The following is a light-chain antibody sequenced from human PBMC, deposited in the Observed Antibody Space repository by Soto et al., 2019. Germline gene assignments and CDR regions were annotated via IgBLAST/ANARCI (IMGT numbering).Light chain of an antibody. CDR1: QRVLYSSNNNNH. CDR3: QQYYSIPLT. J-gene: IGKJ1*01. Sequence: DIVMTQSPDSLAVSLGERATINCKSSQRVLYSSNNNNHLAWYQQKPGQPPKLLIYWASTRQSGVPDRFSGSGSGTDFTLTITSLQAEDVAVYYCQQYYSIPLTFGQGTRVEIK. V-gene: IGKV4-1*01. CDR2: WAS.